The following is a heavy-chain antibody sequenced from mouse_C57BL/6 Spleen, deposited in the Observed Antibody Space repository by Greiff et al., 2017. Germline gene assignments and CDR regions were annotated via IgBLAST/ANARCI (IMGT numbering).Heavy chain of an antibody. CDR3: ARHEGDYGTGYYFDY. CDR1: GYTFTEYT. V-gene: IGHV1-62-2*01. J-gene: IGHJ2*01. CDR2: FYPGSGSI. D-gene: IGHD2-1*01. Sequence: VKLQESGAELVKPGASVKLSCKASGYTFTEYTIHWVKQRSGQGLEWIGWFYPGSGSIKYNEKFKDKATLTADKSSSTVYMELSRLTSEDSAVYFCARHEGDYGTGYYFDYWGQGTTLTVSS.